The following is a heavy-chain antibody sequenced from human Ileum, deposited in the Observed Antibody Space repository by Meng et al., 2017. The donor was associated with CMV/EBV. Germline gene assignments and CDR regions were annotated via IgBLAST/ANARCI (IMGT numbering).Heavy chain of an antibody. D-gene: IGHD3-16*02. CDR1: GGSLRGHY. J-gene: IGHJ4*02. CDR3: ARGLFRYPAYFDL. Sequence: QGQLQQWGAGLLKPSETLSLTCAVYGGSLRGHYCNWIRQSPGNGLQWIAEINHVGRTNSNPSLASRVTISQDTFKNQCSLKLNSVTVADSAVYYCARGLFRYPAYFDLWGQGTLVTVSS. CDR2: INHVGRT. V-gene: IGHV4-34*01.